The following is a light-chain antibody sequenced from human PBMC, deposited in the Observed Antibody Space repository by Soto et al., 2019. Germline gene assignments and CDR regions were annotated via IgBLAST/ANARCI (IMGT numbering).Light chain of an antibody. V-gene: IGKV1-5*01. CDR2: HAS. CDR3: QQYDTLWT. CDR1: QSFSRW. J-gene: IGKJ1*01. Sequence: DIQMNQSASTLSASVGDRVTTTCRASQSFSRWLAWYQQRPGKAPKLLIYHASTLESGVPSRFSASASGTEFTLSITRLQPDDIATYYCQQYDTLWTFGQGTKVDIK.